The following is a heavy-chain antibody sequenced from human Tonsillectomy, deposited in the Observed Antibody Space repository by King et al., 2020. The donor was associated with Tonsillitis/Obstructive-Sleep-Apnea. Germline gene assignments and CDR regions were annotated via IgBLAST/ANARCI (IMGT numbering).Heavy chain of an antibody. D-gene: IGHD4-23*01. J-gene: IGHJ5*02. CDR2: INHIGST. CDR1: GGSFSGYY. Sequence: VQLQQWGAGLLKPSETLSLTCAVYGGSFSGYYWSWIRQPPGKGLEWIGEINHIGSTNYNPSLKSRVTISVDTSKNQFSLTLNSVTAADTAVFYCARGRDIIAVVTNNWFDPWGQGTLVTVSS. CDR3: ARGRDIIAVVTNNWFDP. V-gene: IGHV4-34*01.